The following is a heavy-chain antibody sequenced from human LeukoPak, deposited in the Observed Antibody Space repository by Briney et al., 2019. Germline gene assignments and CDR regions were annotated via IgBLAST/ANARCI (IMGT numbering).Heavy chain of an antibody. V-gene: IGHV1-24*01. Sequence: ASVKVSCKVSGYTLTELSMHWVRQAPGKGPEWMGGFDPEDGETIYAQKFQGRVTMTEDTSTDTAYMELSSLRSEDTAVYYCVSTAVSSTGPFDYWGQGTLVTVSS. CDR2: FDPEDGET. D-gene: IGHD2-2*01. CDR1: GYTLTELS. J-gene: IGHJ4*02. CDR3: VSTAVSSTGPFDY.